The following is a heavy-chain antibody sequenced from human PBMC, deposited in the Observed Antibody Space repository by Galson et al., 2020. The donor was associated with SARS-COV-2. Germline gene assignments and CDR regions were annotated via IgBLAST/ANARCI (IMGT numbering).Heavy chain of an antibody. J-gene: IGHJ3*02. CDR2: VHHTGST. D-gene: IGHD6-13*01. CDR1: GGSISSYY. Sequence: SATPSLTCTVSGGSISSYYWSWIRQLPGKGLEWIGYVHHTGSTNYNPSLQSRVPISADTSNTQLSLAVRSVPAADTAVYFCARDRRHQYSSAWFAFDIWGQGTLVTVSS. CDR3: ARDRRHQYSSAWFAFDI. V-gene: IGHV4-59*01.